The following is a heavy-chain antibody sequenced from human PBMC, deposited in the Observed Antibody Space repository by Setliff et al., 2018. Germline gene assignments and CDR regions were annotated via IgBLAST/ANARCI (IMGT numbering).Heavy chain of an antibody. V-gene: IGHV1-69*05. CDR3: ARARHGYSSSWYDLGVFDI. D-gene: IGHD6-13*01. J-gene: IGHJ3*02. CDR1: GGTFSSYA. Sequence: SVKVSCKASGGTFSSYAISWVRQAPGQGLEWMGGIIPIFGTANYAQKFQGRVTITTDESTSTAYMELSSLRSEDTAVYYCARARHGYSSSWYDLGVFDIWGQGTMVTVSS. CDR2: IIPIFGTA.